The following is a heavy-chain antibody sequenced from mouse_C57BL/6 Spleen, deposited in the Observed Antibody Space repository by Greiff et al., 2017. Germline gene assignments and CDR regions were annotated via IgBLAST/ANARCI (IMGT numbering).Heavy chain of an antibody. D-gene: IGHD1-1*01. CDR2: IYPGSGST. Sequence: QVQLQQSEAELVKPGASVKMSCKASGYTFTSYWITWVKQRPGQGLEWIGDIYPGSGSTNYNEKFKSKATLTVDTSSSTAYMQLSSLTSEDSAVYYCARGGYYGSSPYFDYWGQGTTLTVSS. CDR1: GYTFTSYW. CDR3: ARGGYYGSSPYFDY. V-gene: IGHV1-55*01. J-gene: IGHJ2*01.